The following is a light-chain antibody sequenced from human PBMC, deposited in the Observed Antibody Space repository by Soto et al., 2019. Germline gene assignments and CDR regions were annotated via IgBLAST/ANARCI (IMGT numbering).Light chain of an antibody. V-gene: IGKV3-20*01. Sequence: ENVLTQSPGTLSLSPGDRATLSCRASQSVSSGYLAWYQQKPAQAPRLLIYGASSRATGIPDRFRGSGSGTDFSLTISRLEPEDFAVYYCQQYGSSPLTFGGGNKVEIK. CDR3: QQYGSSPLT. J-gene: IGKJ4*01. CDR1: QSVSSGY. CDR2: GAS.